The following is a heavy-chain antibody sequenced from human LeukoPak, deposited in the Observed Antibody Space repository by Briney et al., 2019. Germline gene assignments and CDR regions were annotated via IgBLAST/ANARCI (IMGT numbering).Heavy chain of an antibody. V-gene: IGHV3-20*04. CDR3: ARVGRGVTANDAFDI. CDR1: GFTFDDYG. J-gene: IGHJ3*02. D-gene: IGHD3-10*01. Sequence: GGSLRLSCAASGFTFDDYGMSWVRQAPGKGLEWVSGINWNGGSTGYADSVKGRFTISRDNAKNSLYLQMNSLRAEDTALYYCARVGRGVTANDAFDIWGQGTMVTVSS. CDR2: INWNGGST.